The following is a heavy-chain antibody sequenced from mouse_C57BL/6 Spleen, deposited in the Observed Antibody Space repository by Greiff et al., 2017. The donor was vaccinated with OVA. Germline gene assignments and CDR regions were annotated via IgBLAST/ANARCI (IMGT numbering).Heavy chain of an antibody. Sequence: VQLQQPGAELVKPGASVKLSCKASGYTFTSYWMHWVKQRPGQGLEWIGMIHPNSGSTNYNEKFKSKATLTVDKSSSTAYMQLSSLTSDDSAVYYCARWDYGSSRYYAMDYWGQGTSVTVSS. V-gene: IGHV1-64*01. CDR3: ARWDYGSSRYYAMDY. CDR1: GYTFTSYW. D-gene: IGHD1-1*01. J-gene: IGHJ4*01. CDR2: IHPNSGST.